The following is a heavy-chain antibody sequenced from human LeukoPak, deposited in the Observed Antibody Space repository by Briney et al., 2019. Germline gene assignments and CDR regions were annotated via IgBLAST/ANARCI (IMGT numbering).Heavy chain of an antibody. CDR3: ARGQYYYYYYMDV. Sequence: SETLSLTCTVSGGSISSYYWSWIRQPPGKGLEWIGYIYYSGSTNYNPSLKSRVTISVDTSKNQFSLKLSSVTAADTAVYYCARGQYYYYYYMDVWGKGTTVTVSS. CDR2: IYYSGST. CDR1: GGSISSYY. V-gene: IGHV4-59*01. J-gene: IGHJ6*03.